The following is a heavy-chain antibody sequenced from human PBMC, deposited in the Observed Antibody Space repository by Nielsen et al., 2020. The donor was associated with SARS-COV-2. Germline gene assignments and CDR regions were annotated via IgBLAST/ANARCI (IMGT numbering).Heavy chain of an antibody. Sequence: GESLKISCAASGFTFSSLWMSWVRQVPGKGLEWVADIKPDGSEKVYVDSVKGRFTISRDNAKNSMSLQMNSLRAEDTAVYYCARDVYYYDSSGYRNDAFDIWGQGTMVTVSS. J-gene: IGHJ3*02. V-gene: IGHV3-7*01. D-gene: IGHD3-22*01. CDR1: GFTFSSLW. CDR3: ARDVYYYDSSGYRNDAFDI. CDR2: IKPDGSEK.